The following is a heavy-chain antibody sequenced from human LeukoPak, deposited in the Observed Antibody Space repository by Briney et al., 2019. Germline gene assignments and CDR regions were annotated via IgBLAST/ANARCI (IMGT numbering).Heavy chain of an antibody. CDR3: ARLLGDLWSGSHFDY. Sequence: PSETLSLTCTVSGGSISSGGYCWGWIRQPPGKGLEWIGDIFHSGSTYYNPSLKSRVTISVDRSKNQFSLKLSSVTAADTAVYYCARLLGDLWSGSHFDYWGQGTLVTVSS. CDR2: IFHSGST. J-gene: IGHJ4*02. D-gene: IGHD3-3*01. CDR1: GGSISSGGYC. V-gene: IGHV4-30-2*01.